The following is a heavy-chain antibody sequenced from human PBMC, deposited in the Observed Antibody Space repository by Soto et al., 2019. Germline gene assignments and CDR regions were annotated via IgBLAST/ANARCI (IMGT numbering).Heavy chain of an antibody. Sequence: EVQLVESGAGLVQPGGSLRLSCAASGFTFSDHFLDWVRQAPGKGLEWVGRIRNKAYSYTTEYAASVKGRFTISRDDSMNSLYLQMNSLKTEDTAVYYCARGGGWNSDLWGRGTLVSVSS. CDR2: IRNKAYSYTT. CDR1: GFTFSDHF. J-gene: IGHJ2*01. CDR3: ARGGGWNSDL. V-gene: IGHV3-72*01. D-gene: IGHD3-10*01.